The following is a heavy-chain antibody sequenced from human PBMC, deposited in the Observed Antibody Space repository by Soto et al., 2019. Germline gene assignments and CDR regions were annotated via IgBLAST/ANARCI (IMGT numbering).Heavy chain of an antibody. Sequence: QVQLVQSGAEVRKPGSSVKVSCKASGGTFSNSAITWVRQAPGQGLEWVGGIIPIFGSTNYAQKFQGRVTITADESPSTAYMELRSLTSEDTAVYYCARDGDLRSDFWSGPLGGGWFDPWGQGTLVTVSS. CDR1: GGTFSNSA. D-gene: IGHD3-3*01. V-gene: IGHV1-69*12. CDR3: ARDGDLRSDFWSGPLGGGWFDP. CDR2: IIPIFGST. J-gene: IGHJ5*02.